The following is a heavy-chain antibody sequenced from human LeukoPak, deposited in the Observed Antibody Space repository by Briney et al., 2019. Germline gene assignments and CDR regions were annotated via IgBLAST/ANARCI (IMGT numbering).Heavy chain of an antibody. V-gene: IGHV3-21*01. CDR1: GFTFSSYS. Sequence: GGSLRLSCAASGFTFSSYSMNWVRQAPGKGLEWVSSISSSSSYIYYADSVKGRFAISRDNAKNSLYLQMNSLRAEDTAVYYCARSIAVAGSAFDIWGQGTMVTVSS. CDR3: ARSIAVAGSAFDI. J-gene: IGHJ3*02. CDR2: ISSSSSYI. D-gene: IGHD6-19*01.